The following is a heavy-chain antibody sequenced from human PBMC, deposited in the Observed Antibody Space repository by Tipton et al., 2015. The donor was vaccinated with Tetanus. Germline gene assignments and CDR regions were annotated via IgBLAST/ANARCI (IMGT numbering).Heavy chain of an antibody. V-gene: IGHV4-59*12. CDR3: ARGLGSRLAPGGSVGS. D-gene: IGHD3-10*01. CDR2: ISYSGTT. CDR1: GASITTYY. J-gene: IGHJ5*01. Sequence: TLSLTCTVSGASITTYYWSWIRQPPGKGLEWVGYISYSGTTNYNPSLKSRVTISADTSKNQFSLKLSSVTAADTAVYYCARGLGSRLAPGGSVGSWGQGTLVTVSS.